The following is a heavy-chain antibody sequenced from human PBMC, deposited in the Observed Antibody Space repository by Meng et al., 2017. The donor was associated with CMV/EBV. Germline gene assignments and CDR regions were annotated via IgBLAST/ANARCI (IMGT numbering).Heavy chain of an antibody. CDR2: INHSGST. Sequence: VPLPQWGAGMLQPSETLSLTCAVYGGSFSGYYWSWIRQPPGKGLEWIGEINHSGSTNYNPSLKSRVTISVDTSKNQFSLKLSSVTAADTAVYYCARGVGGWFDPWGQGTLVTVSS. CDR1: GGSFSGYY. V-gene: IGHV4-34*01. J-gene: IGHJ5*02. CDR3: ARGVGGWFDP. D-gene: IGHD1-26*01.